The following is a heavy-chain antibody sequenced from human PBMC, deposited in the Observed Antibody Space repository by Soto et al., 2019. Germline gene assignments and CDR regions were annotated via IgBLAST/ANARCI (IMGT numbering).Heavy chain of an antibody. Sequence: GGSLRLSCAASGFTFSNYAMSWVRQAAGMGLEWVSGISDSGGNTFYADSVKGRFNISRDNSRNMLYLHINSLSVEDTAVYYCAKNLIRFDPWGQGTLVTVSS. V-gene: IGHV3-23*01. CDR1: GFTFSNYA. D-gene: IGHD2-8*01. J-gene: IGHJ5*02. CDR2: ISDSGGNT. CDR3: AKNLIRFDP.